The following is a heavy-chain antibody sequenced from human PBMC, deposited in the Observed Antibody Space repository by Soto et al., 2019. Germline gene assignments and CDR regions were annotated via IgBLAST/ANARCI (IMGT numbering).Heavy chain of an antibody. D-gene: IGHD2-15*01. Sequence: GESLKISCKGSGYSFTSYWIGWVRQMPGKGLEWMGIIYPGDSDTRYSPSFQGQVTISADKSISTAYLQWSSLKASDTAMYYCARLAYCSGGSCYLSHFDYWGQGTLVTVSS. CDR3: ARLAYCSGGSCYLSHFDY. CDR2: IYPGDSDT. CDR1: GYSFTSYW. V-gene: IGHV5-51*01. J-gene: IGHJ4*02.